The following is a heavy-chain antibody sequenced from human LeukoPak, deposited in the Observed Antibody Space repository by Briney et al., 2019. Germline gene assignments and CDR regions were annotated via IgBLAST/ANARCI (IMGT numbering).Heavy chain of an antibody. CDR2: IKQDGSEK. Sequence: GGSLRLSCAASGFTFSSYWMSWVRQAPGKGLQWVANIKQDGSEKFYVDSVKGRFTISRDNAKNSLYLQMNSLRAEDTAVYYCTTDVEIVDRMDYWGQGTLVTVSS. J-gene: IGHJ4*02. V-gene: IGHV3-7*01. CDR1: GFTFSSYW. D-gene: IGHD2/OR15-2a*01. CDR3: TTDVEIVDRMDY.